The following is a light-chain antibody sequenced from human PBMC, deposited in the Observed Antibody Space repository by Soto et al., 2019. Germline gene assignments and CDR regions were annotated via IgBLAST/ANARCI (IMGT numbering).Light chain of an antibody. J-gene: IGLJ1*01. V-gene: IGLV2-8*01. CDR2: EVS. Sequence: QSALTQPPSASGSPGQSVTISCTGTSSDVGGYNYVSWYQQHPGKAPKLMIYEVSKRPSGVPDRFSGSKSGNTASLTVSALQAEDEADYYCSSYTDRKNLVFGTGTKVTVL. CDR3: SSYTDRKNLV. CDR1: SSDVGGYNY.